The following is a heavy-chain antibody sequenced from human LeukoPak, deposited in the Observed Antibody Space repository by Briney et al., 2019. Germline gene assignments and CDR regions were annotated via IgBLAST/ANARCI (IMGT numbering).Heavy chain of an antibody. Sequence: GGSLRLSCAASAFTFSSYWISCVRQAPGKGLEWAANIKKDGSEKYYVDSVKGRFTISRDNAKTSLYLQMNSLTAEDTAVYYCARDLYRIVVVPHYFDYWGQGTLVTVSS. CDR3: ARDLYRIVVVPHYFDY. CDR1: AFTFSSYW. J-gene: IGHJ4*02. CDR2: IKKDGSEK. D-gene: IGHD3-22*01. V-gene: IGHV3-7*01.